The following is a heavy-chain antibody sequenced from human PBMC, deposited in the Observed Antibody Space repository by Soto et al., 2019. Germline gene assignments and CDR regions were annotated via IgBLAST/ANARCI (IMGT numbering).Heavy chain of an antibody. V-gene: IGHV1-69*02. Sequence: QVQLVQSGAEVKKPGSSVRVSCTASGDTFNFYTISWVRQVPGQGPEWMGRIIPMLGMSNYALKFQGRVTIMADKSWSTVYMNLSGLTSEDTAVYYCATNYGSGSTHFDYWGQGNLVTVSS. CDR2: IIPMLGMS. CDR1: GDTFNFYT. D-gene: IGHD3-10*01. J-gene: IGHJ4*02. CDR3: ATNYGSGSTHFDY.